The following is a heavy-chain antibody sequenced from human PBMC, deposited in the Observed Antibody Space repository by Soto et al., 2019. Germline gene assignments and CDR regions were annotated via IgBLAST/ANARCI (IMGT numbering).Heavy chain of an antibody. CDR1: GFTFSNAW. V-gene: IGHV3-15*07. CDR3: TTSIFGAVTGH. J-gene: IGHJ4*02. Sequence: EVQLVESGGGLVKPGGSLRLSCAASGFTFSNAWMNWFRQAPGKGLEWVGRIRSNADGGTTDYAAPVKGRFTFSRDTSENTLLLQMNSLKTEDTAVYYCTTSIFGAVTGHWGQGTLVTVSS. D-gene: IGHD3-3*01. CDR2: IRSNADGGTT.